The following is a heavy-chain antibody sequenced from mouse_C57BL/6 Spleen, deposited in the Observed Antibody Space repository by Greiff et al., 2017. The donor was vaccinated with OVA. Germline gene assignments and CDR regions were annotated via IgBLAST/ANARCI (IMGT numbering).Heavy chain of an antibody. J-gene: IGHJ3*01. Sequence: QVQLQQSGAELVKPGASVTLSCKASGYTFTEYTIHWVKQRSGQGLEWIGWFYPGSGSIKYNEKFKDKATLTADKSSSTVYMELSRLTSEDSAVYFCARHEGGIYYDYDAWFAYWGQGTLVTVSA. CDR1: GYTFTEYT. CDR2: FYPGSGSI. V-gene: IGHV1-62-2*01. D-gene: IGHD2-4*01. CDR3: ARHEGGIYYDYDAWFAY.